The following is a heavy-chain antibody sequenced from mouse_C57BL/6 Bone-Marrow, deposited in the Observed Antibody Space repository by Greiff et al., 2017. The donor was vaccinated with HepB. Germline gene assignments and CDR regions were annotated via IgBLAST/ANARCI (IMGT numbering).Heavy chain of an antibody. Sequence: LKESGGGLVQPGGSLKLSCAASGFTFSDYYMYWVRQTPEKRLEWVAYISNGGGSTYYPDTVKGRFTISRDNAKNTLYLQMSRLKSEDTAMYYCARVSSLYAMDYWGQGTSVTVSS. CDR1: GFTFSDYY. D-gene: IGHD1-1*01. CDR2: ISNGGGST. J-gene: IGHJ4*01. V-gene: IGHV5-12*01. CDR3: ARVSSLYAMDY.